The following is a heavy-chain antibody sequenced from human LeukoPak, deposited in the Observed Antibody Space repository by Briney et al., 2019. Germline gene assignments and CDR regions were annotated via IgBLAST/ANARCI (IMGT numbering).Heavy chain of an antibody. D-gene: IGHD6-13*01. J-gene: IGHJ6*02. CDR2: ISGSGGTT. Sequence: GGSLRLSCAASGFTFNNYATSWVRQAPGKGLEWVSAISGSGGTTYYADSVKGRFTISRDNSKNTLYLQVNSLRAEDTAVYYCAKKLVIAVTGWLTSMDVWGQGTTVTVSS. V-gene: IGHV3-23*01. CDR3: AKKLVIAVTGWLTSMDV. CDR1: GFTFNNYA.